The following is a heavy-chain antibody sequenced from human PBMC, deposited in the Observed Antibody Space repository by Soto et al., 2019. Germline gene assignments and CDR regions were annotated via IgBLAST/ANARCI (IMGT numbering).Heavy chain of an antibody. V-gene: IGHV3-33*01. CDR2: MWYHGRDK. CDR1: GFSFSDYV. CDR3: ARDAGGQSGNFIFDS. D-gene: IGHD1-26*01. J-gene: IGHJ4*02. Sequence: QVRLVESGGGVVQPGRSLRLSCAASGFSFSDYVMHWVRQSPGAGLEWVAVMWYHGRDKFYAESVKGRFTITRDNSKNTLYLQMNSLRAEDTAVYYCARDAGGQSGNFIFDSWGQGALVTVSS.